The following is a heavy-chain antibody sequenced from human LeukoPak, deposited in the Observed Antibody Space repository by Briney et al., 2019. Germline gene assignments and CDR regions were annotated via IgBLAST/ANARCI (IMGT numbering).Heavy chain of an antibody. CDR1: GGTFSSYA. CDR2: IIPIFGTA. J-gene: IGHJ6*04. Sequence: SVKVSCKASGGTFSSYAISWVRQAPGQGLEWMGRIIPIFGTANYAQKFQGRVTITTDESTSTAYMELSSLRSEDTAVYYCARDGEYSTSSCMDVWGKGTTVTVSS. D-gene: IGHD6-6*01. V-gene: IGHV1-69*05. CDR3: ARDGEYSTSSCMDV.